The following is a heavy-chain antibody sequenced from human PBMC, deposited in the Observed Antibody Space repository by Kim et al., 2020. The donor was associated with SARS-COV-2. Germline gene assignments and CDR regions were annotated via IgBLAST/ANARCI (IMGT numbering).Heavy chain of an antibody. CDR2: IKGKTDGGTT. V-gene: IGHV3-15*01. CDR1: GFTLSYAW. CDR3: TTSTEWGYYGMDV. J-gene: IGHJ6*02. Sequence: GGSLRLSCAASGFTLSYAWMNWVRQAPGKGLEWVGRIKGKTDGGTTDYAAPVKGRFTISRDDSKNTLYLQMNSLRTEDTAVYYCTTSTEWGYYGMDVWGQGTTVTVSS. D-gene: IGHD1-26*01.